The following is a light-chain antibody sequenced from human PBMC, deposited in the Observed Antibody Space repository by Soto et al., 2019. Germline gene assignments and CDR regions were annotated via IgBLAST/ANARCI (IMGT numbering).Light chain of an antibody. V-gene: IGKV1-5*03. CDR2: MAS. J-gene: IGKJ3*01. Sequence: DIQMTQSPSTLSASIGDRVTITCRASQRIGNWLAWYQQKPGRAPKLLIYMASTLQSGVPSRLSGSGSGADFTLTISSLQHDDFAIYYCQPYHSYRYITFGPGTKVAV. CDR1: QRIGNW. CDR3: QPYHSYRYIT.